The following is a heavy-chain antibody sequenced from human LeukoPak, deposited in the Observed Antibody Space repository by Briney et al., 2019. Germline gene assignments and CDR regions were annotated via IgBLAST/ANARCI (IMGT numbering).Heavy chain of an antibody. CDR1: GYSFTSYY. J-gene: IGHJ4*02. CDR2: INPSGGTT. V-gene: IGHV1-46*01. Sequence: ASVKVSCKAFGYSFTSYYMHWVRQAPGQGLEWMGIINPSGGTTSYAQRLQDRVTMPRDTSTSTVYMELSSLRSEDTALYFCARVRGYSLFDYWGQGILVTVSS. CDR3: ARVRGYSLFDY. D-gene: IGHD5-18*01.